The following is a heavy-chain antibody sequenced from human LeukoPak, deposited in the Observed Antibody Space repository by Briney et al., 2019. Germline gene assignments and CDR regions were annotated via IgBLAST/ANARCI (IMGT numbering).Heavy chain of an antibody. CDR1: GGSISSGGYY. CDR3: ARASIVVVVAAEKMYYFDY. Sequence: SETLSLTCTVSGGSISSGGYYWSWIRQHPGKGLEWIGYIYYSGSTYYNPSLKSRVTISVDTSKNQFSLKLSSVTAADTAVYYCARASIVVVVAAEKMYYFDYWGQGTLVTVSS. J-gene: IGHJ4*02. D-gene: IGHD2-15*01. CDR2: IYYSGST. V-gene: IGHV4-31*03.